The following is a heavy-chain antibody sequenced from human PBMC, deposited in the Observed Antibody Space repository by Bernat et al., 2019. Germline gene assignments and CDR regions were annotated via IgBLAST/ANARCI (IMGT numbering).Heavy chain of an antibody. CDR3: TTDPTYYDFWSGYSH. Sequence: VQLVESGGGVVQPGRSLRLSCAASGFTFSSYAMHWVRQAPGKGLEWVGRIKSKTDGGTTDYAAPVKGRFTISRDDSKNTLYLQMNSLKTEDTAVYYCTTDPTYYDFWSGYSHWGQGTLVTVSS. V-gene: IGHV3-15*01. CDR1: GFTFSSYA. CDR2: IKSKTDGGTT. J-gene: IGHJ4*02. D-gene: IGHD3-3*01.